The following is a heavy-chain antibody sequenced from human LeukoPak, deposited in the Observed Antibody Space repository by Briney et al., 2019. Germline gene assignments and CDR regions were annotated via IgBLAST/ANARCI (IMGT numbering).Heavy chain of an antibody. Sequence: PGGSLRLFCAASGFTFSSYWMSWVRQAPGKGLEWVANIKQDGSEKYYVDSVKGRFTISRDNANNSLYLQMNSLRAEDTAVYYCAGHPWRDGYAWLNNWGQGTLVTVSS. CDR1: GFTFSSYW. D-gene: IGHD5-24*01. CDR3: AGHPWRDGYAWLNN. J-gene: IGHJ4*02. V-gene: IGHV3-7*01. CDR2: IKQDGSEK.